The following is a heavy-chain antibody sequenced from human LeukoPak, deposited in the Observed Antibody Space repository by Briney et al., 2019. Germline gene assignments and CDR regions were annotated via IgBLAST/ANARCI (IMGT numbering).Heavy chain of an antibody. Sequence: ASVSVSCTASGYTFTIYGISWVRQAPGQGLGWVGWISAYNGNTNYTQKLQGRVTMTTDTSTSTAYMELRSLRSDDRAVYYCARDSPCSGGSCYSSPFDYWGEGTLVTVSS. CDR2: ISAYNGNT. J-gene: IGHJ4*02. V-gene: IGHV1-18*01. CDR1: GYTFTIYG. D-gene: IGHD2-15*01. CDR3: ARDSPCSGGSCYSSPFDY.